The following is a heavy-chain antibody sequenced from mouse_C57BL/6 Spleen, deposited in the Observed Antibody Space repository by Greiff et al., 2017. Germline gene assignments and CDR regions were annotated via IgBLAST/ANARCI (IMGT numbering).Heavy chain of an antibody. Sequence: VQVVESGAELVRPGTSVKVSCKASGYAFTNYLIEWVKQRPGQGLEWIGVINPGSGGTNYNEKFKGKATLTADKSSSTAYMQLSSLTSEDSAVYFCARGNYEDYYAMDYWGQGTSVTVSS. CDR2: INPGSGGT. CDR1: GYAFTNYL. J-gene: IGHJ4*01. V-gene: IGHV1-54*01. D-gene: IGHD2-1*01. CDR3: ARGNYEDYYAMDY.